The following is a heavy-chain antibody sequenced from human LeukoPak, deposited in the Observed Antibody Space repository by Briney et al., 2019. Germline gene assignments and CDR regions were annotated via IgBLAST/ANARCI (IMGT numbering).Heavy chain of an antibody. CDR1: GFSFSNYE. V-gene: IGHV3-48*03. CDR2: ISTSATTI. J-gene: IGHJ4*02. CDR3: AREQWPGQD. Sequence: GGSLRLSCAASGFSFSNYEMNWVRQAPGKGLEWVSYISTSATTIYYADSVKGRFTISRDNAKNSLYLQMNSLRAEDTAVYYCAREQWPGQDWGQGTLVTVSS. D-gene: IGHD6-19*01.